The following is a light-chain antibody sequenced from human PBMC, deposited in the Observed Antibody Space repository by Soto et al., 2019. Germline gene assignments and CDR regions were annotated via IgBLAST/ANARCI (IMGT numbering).Light chain of an antibody. J-gene: IGKJ1*01. CDR2: HTS. V-gene: IGKV3-20*01. Sequence: ETVLTQSPGTLSMSPGERATLSCRASQSVGGSSLAWYQQRPGQSPRLLIYHTSNRATGIPDRFSGSGSGTDFTLTISRLEPEDFAVYYCQQYHSSPRTFGQRTKVEIK. CDR3: QQYHSSPRT. CDR1: QSVGGSS.